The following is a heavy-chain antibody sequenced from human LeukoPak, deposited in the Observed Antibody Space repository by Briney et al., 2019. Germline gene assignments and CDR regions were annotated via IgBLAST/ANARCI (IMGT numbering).Heavy chain of an antibody. CDR1: GFTFSRSW. V-gene: IGHV3-74*01. J-gene: IGHJ5*02. Sequence: GGSLRLSCAASGFTFSRSWMHWVRQAPGKGLVWVSRINDDGSTTSYADSVKGRFTTSRDNSKNTLYLQMNSLRAEDTAVYYCAKKHSTGLDPWGQGTLVTVSS. CDR2: INDDGSTT. D-gene: IGHD2/OR15-2a*01. CDR3: AKKHSTGLDP.